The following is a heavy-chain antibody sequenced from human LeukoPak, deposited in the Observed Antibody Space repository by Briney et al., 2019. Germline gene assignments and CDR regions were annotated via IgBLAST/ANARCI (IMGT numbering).Heavy chain of an antibody. J-gene: IGHJ4*02. Sequence: KPGESLKISCKGSGYRFTNYWIGWVRQMPGKGLEWMGIIYPGDSDIRYSPSFQGQVTIPADKSISTAYPQWSSLKASDTAMYYCARQNSGWEKGTIDYWGQGTLVTVSS. V-gene: IGHV5-51*01. CDR2: IYPGDSDI. CDR1: GYRFTNYW. D-gene: IGHD6-19*01. CDR3: ARQNSGWEKGTIDY.